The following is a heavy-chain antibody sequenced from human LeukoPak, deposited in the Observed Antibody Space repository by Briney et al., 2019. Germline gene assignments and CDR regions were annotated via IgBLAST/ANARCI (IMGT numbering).Heavy chain of an antibody. CDR3: AKEDLIVVVVAATRGAFDI. CDR2: ISGSGGST. Sequence: GGSLRLSCAASGFPFSSYAMSWVRQAPGKGLEWVSAISGSGGSTYYADSVKGRFTISRDNSKNTLYLQMNSLRAEDTAVYYCAKEDLIVVVVAATRGAFDIWGQGTMVTVSS. J-gene: IGHJ3*02. CDR1: GFPFSSYA. V-gene: IGHV3-23*01. D-gene: IGHD2-15*01.